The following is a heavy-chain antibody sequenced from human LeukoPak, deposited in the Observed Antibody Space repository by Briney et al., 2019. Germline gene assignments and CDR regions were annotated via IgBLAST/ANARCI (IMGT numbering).Heavy chain of an antibody. Sequence: PGGSLRLSCAASGFTFSSHWMNWVRQAPGRGLEWVANIKQDGSEKYYVDSVKGRFTISRDNAKNSLYLQMNSPRAEDTAVYYCGRSMDVWGQGTTVTVSS. CDR3: GRSMDV. CDR1: GFTFSSHW. D-gene: IGHD1-14*01. CDR2: IKQDGSEK. V-gene: IGHV3-7*03. J-gene: IGHJ6*02.